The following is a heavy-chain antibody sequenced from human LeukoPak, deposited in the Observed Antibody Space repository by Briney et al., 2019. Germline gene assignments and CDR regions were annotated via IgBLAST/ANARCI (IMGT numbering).Heavy chain of an antibody. D-gene: IGHD4-17*01. Sequence: GGSLRLSCAASGFTFSSYAMSWVRQAPGKGLEWVANIKQDGSEKYYVDSVKGRFTISRDNAKNSLYLQMNSLRAEDTAVYYCARVFSVTTRAHWGQGTLVTVSS. CDR1: GFTFSSYA. V-gene: IGHV3-7*01. J-gene: IGHJ1*01. CDR2: IKQDGSEK. CDR3: ARVFSVTTRAH.